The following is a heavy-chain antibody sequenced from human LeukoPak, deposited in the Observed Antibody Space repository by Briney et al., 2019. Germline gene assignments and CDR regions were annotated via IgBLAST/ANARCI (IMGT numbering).Heavy chain of an antibody. V-gene: IGHV1-46*01. CDR3: ARAWRDYGDYRPYGMDV. D-gene: IGHD4-17*01. J-gene: IGHJ6*02. CDR1: GYTFTSYY. Sequence: RASVKVSCKASGYTFTSYYMHWVRQAPGQGLEWMGIINPSGGSTSYAQKFQGRVTMTRDTSTSTVYMELSSLRSEDTAVYYCARAWRDYGDYRPYGMDVWGQGTTVTVSS. CDR2: INPSGGST.